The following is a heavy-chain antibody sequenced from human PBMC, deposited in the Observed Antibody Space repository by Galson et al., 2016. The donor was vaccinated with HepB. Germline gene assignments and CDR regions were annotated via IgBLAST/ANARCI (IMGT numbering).Heavy chain of an antibody. CDR3: ARLRSPSIWYGGMNV. D-gene: IGHD6-13*01. Sequence: QSGAEVKKPGESLKISCKGSGSSFTNCWIAWVRQIPGKGLEWMGIIYPGDFATRYGPSFQGQVTFSADKSNHTAYLRWSSLKASDTALYYCARLRSPSIWYGGMNVWGQGTAVTVSS. J-gene: IGHJ6*02. CDR1: GSSFTNCW. V-gene: IGHV5-51*01. CDR2: IYPGDFAT.